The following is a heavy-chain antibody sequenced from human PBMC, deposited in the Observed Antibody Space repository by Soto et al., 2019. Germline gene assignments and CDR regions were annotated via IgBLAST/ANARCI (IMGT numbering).Heavy chain of an antibody. CDR2: ISSDSRTI. V-gene: IGHV3-48*02. Sequence: GGSLRLSCVASGFSLSDYAVNWVRQAPGKGLEWVSFISSDSRTIYYADSVKGRFTISRDNAKNSLYLQMNSLRDEDTAVYYCARAPFRSGYYPDYWGQGTLVTVSS. J-gene: IGHJ4*02. CDR3: ARAPFRSGYYPDY. CDR1: GFSLSDYA. D-gene: IGHD3-22*01.